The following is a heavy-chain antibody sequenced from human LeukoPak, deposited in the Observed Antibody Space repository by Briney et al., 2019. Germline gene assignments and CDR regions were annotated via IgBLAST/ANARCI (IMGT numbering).Heavy chain of an antibody. CDR1: GFIFDDYA. V-gene: IGHV3-9*03. J-gene: IGHJ4*02. D-gene: IGHD3-10*01. CDR2: ITWDGTGI. CDR3: TKDSIPYYVYGSGSYYDY. Sequence: QPGRSLRLSCAASGFIFDDYAMHWVRQAPGKGLEWVSGITWDGTGIVYADSVKGRFTISRDNAKNSLYLQMKSLRAEDMALYYCTKDSIPYYVYGSGSYYDYWGQGTLVTVSS.